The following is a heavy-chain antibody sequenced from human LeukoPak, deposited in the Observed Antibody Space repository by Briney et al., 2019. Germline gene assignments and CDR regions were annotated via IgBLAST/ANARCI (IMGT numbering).Heavy chain of an antibody. V-gene: IGHV1-18*01. D-gene: IGHD3-3*01. CDR1: GYTFTSYV. J-gene: IGHJ4*02. CDR2: ISAYNGNT. Sequence: ASVKVSCKASGYTFTSYVISWVRQAPGQGLEWMGWISAYNGNTNYAQKLQGRVTMTTDTSTSTAYMELRSLRSDDTAVYYCARMYYDFWSGTVDYWGQGTLVTVSS. CDR3: ARMYYDFWSGTVDY.